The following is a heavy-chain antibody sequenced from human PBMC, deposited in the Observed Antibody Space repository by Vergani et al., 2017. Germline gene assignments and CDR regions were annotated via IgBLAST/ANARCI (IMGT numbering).Heavy chain of an antibody. Sequence: QMQLQESGPGLVKPSQTLSLTCSVSGGSISSGPYSWNWIRQPAGRGLEWIGRIYTSGSTDYNPSLQSRVTLSVDTSKNQFSLKLSSVTAADTAVYYCAREYSSSVGFLAYWGQGTLVTVSS. CDR1: GGSISSGPYS. CDR2: IYTSGST. D-gene: IGHD6-6*01. V-gene: IGHV4-61*02. CDR3: AREYSSSVGFLAY. J-gene: IGHJ4*02.